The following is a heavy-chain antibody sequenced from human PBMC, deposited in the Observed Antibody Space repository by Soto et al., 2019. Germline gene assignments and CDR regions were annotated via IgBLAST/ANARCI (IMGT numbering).Heavy chain of an antibody. Sequence: ASVKVSCKASGYTFTSYDINWVRQATEKGLEWMGWMNPNSGNTGYAQKFQGRVTMTRNTSISTAYMELSSLRSEDTAVYYCARGRYYDFWSGSDAFDIWGQGTMVTVSS. CDR1: GYTFTSYD. V-gene: IGHV1-8*01. CDR2: MNPNSGNT. D-gene: IGHD3-3*01. CDR3: ARGRYYDFWSGSDAFDI. J-gene: IGHJ3*02.